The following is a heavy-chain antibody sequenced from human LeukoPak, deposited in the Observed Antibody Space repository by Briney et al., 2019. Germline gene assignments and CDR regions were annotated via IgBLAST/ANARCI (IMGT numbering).Heavy chain of an antibody. V-gene: IGHV3-30*02. Sequence: GGSLRLSCAASGFTFSSYGMHWVRQAPGKGLEWVAFIRYDGSNKYYADSVKGRFTISRDNSKNTLYLHVNSLRPEDTAVNYCAKGPDYSNWFDPWGQGTLVTVAS. CDR2: IRYDGSNK. D-gene: IGHD2-15*01. CDR3: AKGPDYSNWFDP. J-gene: IGHJ5*02. CDR1: GFTFSSYG.